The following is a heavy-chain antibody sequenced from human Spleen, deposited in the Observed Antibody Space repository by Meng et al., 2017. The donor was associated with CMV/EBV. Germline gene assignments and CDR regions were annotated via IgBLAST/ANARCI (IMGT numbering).Heavy chain of an antibody. J-gene: IGHJ4*02. CDR3: AKVFGFTSPYFFDY. CDR1: GFTFTSYA. CDR2: ISGSGGEI. Sequence: SGFTFTSYAMTWVRQAPGKGLEWVSVISGSGGEIYYAESVEGRFTISRDSSKNTLYLQLNSLRAEDTAIYYCAKVFGFTSPYFFDYWGQGTLVTVSS. D-gene: IGHD3-16*01. V-gene: IGHV3-23*01.